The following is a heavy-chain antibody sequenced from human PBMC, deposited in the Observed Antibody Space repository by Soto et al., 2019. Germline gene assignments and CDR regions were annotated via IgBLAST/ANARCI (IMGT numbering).Heavy chain of an antibody. D-gene: IGHD5-12*01. CDR1: RSSIRSSRSY. J-gene: IGHJ5*02. Sequence: PSETLSLTCPVARSSIRSSRSYWDLIRKPPGKGLEWIGSFYYSGSTYYNPSLMSRVTLSVDTSKNQFSLKLSSVTAADTAVYYCARHVRQVALGTNWFDPWGQG. CDR2: FYYSGST. V-gene: IGHV4-39*01. CDR3: ARHVRQVALGTNWFDP.